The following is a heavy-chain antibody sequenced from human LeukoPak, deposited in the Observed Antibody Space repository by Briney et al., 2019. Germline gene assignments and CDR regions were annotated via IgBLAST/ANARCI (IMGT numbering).Heavy chain of an antibody. Sequence: GASVKVSCKASGYTFTSYNMHWVRQAPGQGLEWMGIINPSGGSTSYAQKFQGRVTMTRDTSTSTVYMELSSLRSEDTAVYYCAAYDFWSGRIDYWGQGTLVTVSS. CDR2: INPSGGST. J-gene: IGHJ4*02. V-gene: IGHV1-46*01. D-gene: IGHD3-3*01. CDR1: GYTFTSYN. CDR3: AAYDFWSGRIDY.